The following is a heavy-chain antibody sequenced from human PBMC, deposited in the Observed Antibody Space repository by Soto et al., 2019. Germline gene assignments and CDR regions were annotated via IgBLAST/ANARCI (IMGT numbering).Heavy chain of an antibody. V-gene: IGHV4-4*02. CDR1: GGSISSSNW. Sequence: QVQLQESGPGLVKPSGTLSLTCAVYGGSISSSNWWSWVRQPPGKGLEWIGDIYHSGSTNYNPSLKSRVTISVDKSKNQFSLKLSSVTAADTAVYYCARVVQYYDDIWGSYRLANFDYWGHGTLVTVSS. D-gene: IGHD3-16*02. CDR2: IYHSGST. CDR3: ARVVQYYDDIWGSYRLANFDY. J-gene: IGHJ4*01.